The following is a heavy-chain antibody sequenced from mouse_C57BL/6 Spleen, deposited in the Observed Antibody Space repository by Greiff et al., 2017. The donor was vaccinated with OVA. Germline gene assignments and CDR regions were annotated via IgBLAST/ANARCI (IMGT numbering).Heavy chain of an antibody. V-gene: IGHV1-61*01. CDR1: GYTFTSYW. CDR3: ARGTTVVATPNYFDY. Sequence: QVQLQQPGAELVRPGSSVKLSCKASGYTFTSYWMDWVKQRPGQGLEWIGNIYPSDSEPHYNQKFKDKATLTVDKSSSTAYMQLSSLTSEDSAVYYCARGTTVVATPNYFDYWGQGTTLTVSS. D-gene: IGHD1-1*01. J-gene: IGHJ2*01. CDR2: IYPSDSEP.